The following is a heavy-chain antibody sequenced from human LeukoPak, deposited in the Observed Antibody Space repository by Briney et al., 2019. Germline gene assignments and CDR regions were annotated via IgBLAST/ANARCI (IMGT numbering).Heavy chain of an antibody. CDR2: IRYVGSNK. CDR1: GFTFSIYG. D-gene: IGHD4-23*01. Sequence: GGALRLSCAACGFTFSIYGMHWVPQAPGKGLVWVAFIRYVGSNKYYADSVKGRFTISRDNSKNTLYLQMNSARAEDTAVYYCAKALAVTYDTSYYSYYMDVSGAGTPVTVSS. CDR3: AKALAVTYDTSYYSYYMDV. V-gene: IGHV3-30*02. J-gene: IGHJ6*03.